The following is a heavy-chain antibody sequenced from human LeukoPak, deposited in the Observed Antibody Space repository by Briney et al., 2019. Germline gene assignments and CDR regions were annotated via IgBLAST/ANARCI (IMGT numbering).Heavy chain of an antibody. CDR2: IIPIFGTA. V-gene: IGHV1-69*13. CDR1: GGTFSSYA. D-gene: IGHD3-10*01. Sequence: SVKVSCKASGGTFSSYAISWVRQAPGQGLEWMGGIIPIFGTANYAQKFRGRVTITADESTSTAYMELSSLRSEDTAVYYCATPTSGSYRPPLEAYYYYYGMDVWGKGTTVTVSS. J-gene: IGHJ6*04. CDR3: ATPTSGSYRPPLEAYYYYYGMDV.